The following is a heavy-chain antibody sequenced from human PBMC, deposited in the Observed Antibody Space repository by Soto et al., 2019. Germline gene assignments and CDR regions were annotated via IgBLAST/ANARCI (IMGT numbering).Heavy chain of an antibody. D-gene: IGHD4-4*01. CDR1: GGSISSGDYY. CDR2: IYQSEST. J-gene: IGHJ6*02. V-gene: IGHV4-30-4*01. CDR3: ARALVSTVTTNFYFYGMDV. Sequence: PSETLSLTCTVSGGSISSGDYYWSWIRRPPGKGLEWMGFIYQSESTYYNPSLKSRITISVDTSKNQFSLKLSSVTAADTAVYYCARALVSTVTTNFYFYGMDVWGLGTTVTVSS.